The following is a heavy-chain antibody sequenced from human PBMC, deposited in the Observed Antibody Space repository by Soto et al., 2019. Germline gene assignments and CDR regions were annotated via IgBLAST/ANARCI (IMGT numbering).Heavy chain of an antibody. CDR2: IIPIFGTA. CDR1: GGTFSSYA. J-gene: IGHJ3*02. Sequence: ASVKVSCKASGGTFSSYAISWVRQAPGQGLEWMGGIIPIFGTANYAQKFQGRVTITADESTSTAYMELSSLRSEDTAVYYCARVNHLGYCSGGSCPNDPFDIWGQGTMVTVSS. CDR3: ARVNHLGYCSGGSCPNDPFDI. V-gene: IGHV1-69*13. D-gene: IGHD2-15*01.